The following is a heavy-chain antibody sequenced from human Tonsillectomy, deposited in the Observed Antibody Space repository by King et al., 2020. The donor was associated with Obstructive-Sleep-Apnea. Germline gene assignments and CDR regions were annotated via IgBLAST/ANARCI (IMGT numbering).Heavy chain of an antibody. J-gene: IGHJ4*02. CDR3: VRGNWNYFDY. CDR1: GGSISTSDYY. Sequence: QLQESGPGLVKPSETLSLTCTVSGGSISTSDYYWAWIRQPPGKGLEWIGSVYYTERTYYNPSLKSRVTISLDTPKNQFSLKLSSVTAADTAVYYCVRGNWNYFDYWGQGTLVTVSS. CDR2: VYYTERT. D-gene: IGHD1-1*01. V-gene: IGHV4-39*07.